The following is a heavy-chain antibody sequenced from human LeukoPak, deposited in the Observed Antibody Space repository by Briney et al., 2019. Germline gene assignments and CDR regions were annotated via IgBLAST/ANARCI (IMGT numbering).Heavy chain of an antibody. J-gene: IGHJ6*02. CDR1: GGSISTYY. CDR2: MYTSGTT. V-gene: IGHV4-4*07. CDR3: ARDQGSYYGVDV. Sequence: SETLSLTCTVSGGSISTYYWSWIRQPPGKGLEWIGRMYTSGTTKYNPSLKSRVTMSVDTSNNQFSLKVSSVTAADTAVYYCARDQGSYYGVDVWGQGTTVTVSS.